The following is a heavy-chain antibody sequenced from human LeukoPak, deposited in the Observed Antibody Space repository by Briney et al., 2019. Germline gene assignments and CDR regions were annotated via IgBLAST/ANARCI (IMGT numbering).Heavy chain of an antibody. J-gene: IGHJ4*02. CDR1: GGSFSGYY. CDR2: INHSGNT. V-gene: IGHV4-34*01. Sequence: SETLSLTCAVYGGSFSGYYWSWIRQPPGKGLEWIGEINHSGNTNYNPSLKSRVTISVDTSKNQFSLKLSSVTAADTAVYYCERGLGGPYFDYWGQGTLVTVSS. D-gene: IGHD2-15*01. CDR3: ERGLGGPYFDY.